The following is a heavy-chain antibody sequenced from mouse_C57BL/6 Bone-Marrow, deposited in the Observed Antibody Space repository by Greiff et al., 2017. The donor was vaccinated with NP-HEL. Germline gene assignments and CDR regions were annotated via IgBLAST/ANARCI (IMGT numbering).Heavy chain of an antibody. V-gene: IGHV5-6*01. Sequence: EVQLVESGGDLVKPGGSLKLSCAASGFTFSSYGMSWVRQTPDKRLEWVATISSGGSYTYYPDSVKGRFPISRDNAENTLYLQMSSLKSEDTAMYYCARNEGHYGGFAYWGQGTLVTVSA. CDR1: GFTFSSYG. J-gene: IGHJ3*01. D-gene: IGHD1-1*01. CDR2: ISSGGSYT. CDR3: ARNEGHYGGFAY.